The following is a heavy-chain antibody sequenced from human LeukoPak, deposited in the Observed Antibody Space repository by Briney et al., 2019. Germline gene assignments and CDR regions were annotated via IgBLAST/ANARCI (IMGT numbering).Heavy chain of an antibody. CDR2: IIPIFGTA. CDR3: ARDSTGTAMVPYDY. V-gene: IGHV1-69*05. D-gene: IGHD5-18*01. CDR1: GGTFSSYA. J-gene: IGHJ4*02. Sequence: SVKVSCKASGGTFSSYAISWVRQVPGQGLEWMGGIIPIFGTANYAQKFQGRVTITTDESTSTAYMELSSLRSEDTAVYYCARDSTGTAMVPYDYWGQGTLVTVSS.